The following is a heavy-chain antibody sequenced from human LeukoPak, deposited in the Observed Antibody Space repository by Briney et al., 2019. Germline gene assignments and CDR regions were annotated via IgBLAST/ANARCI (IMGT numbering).Heavy chain of an antibody. CDR1: GGSIRSYY. CDR3: ARTGSTVTMLYPCDH. CDR2: IYYSGNT. Sequence: SETLSLTCTVSGGSIRSYYWSWIRQPPGKGLEWIGYIYYSGNTNYNPSLKSRVSIPVDTSKNQFSLKLSSVTAADTAVYYCARTGSTVTMLYPCDHWGQGTLVTVSS. J-gene: IGHJ4*02. D-gene: IGHD4-17*01. V-gene: IGHV4-59*01.